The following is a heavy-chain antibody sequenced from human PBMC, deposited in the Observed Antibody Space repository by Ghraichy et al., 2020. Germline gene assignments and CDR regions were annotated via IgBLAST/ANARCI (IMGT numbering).Heavy chain of an antibody. CDR2: FYHTGST. J-gene: IGHJ3*02. CDR1: GGSISDGGYS. D-gene: IGHD5-18*01. CDR3: ARANEAHSDAVLPAFDI. V-gene: IGHV4-30-2*01. Sequence: SETLSLTCAVSGGSISDGGYSWSWIRQPPGKGLEWIGYFYHTGSTYYNPSLRSRVTISEDRPRNQISLILVSVTAADTAVDYCARANEAHSDAVLPAFDIGGQGTMVTVSA.